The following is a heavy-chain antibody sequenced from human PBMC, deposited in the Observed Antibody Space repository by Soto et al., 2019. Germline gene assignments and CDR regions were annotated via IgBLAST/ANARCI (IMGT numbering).Heavy chain of an antibody. CDR2: INAGNGNT. CDR1: GYTFTDNY. D-gene: IGHD6-19*01. CDR3: ARSRIAVAGPALFY. J-gene: IGHJ4*02. Sequence: ASVKVSCKASGYTFTDNYMHWVRQAPGQGLEWMGWINAGNGNTKYSQKFQGRVTITRDTSASTAYMELSSLRSEDTAVYYCARSRIAVAGPALFYWGQGTLVTVSS. V-gene: IGHV1-3*01.